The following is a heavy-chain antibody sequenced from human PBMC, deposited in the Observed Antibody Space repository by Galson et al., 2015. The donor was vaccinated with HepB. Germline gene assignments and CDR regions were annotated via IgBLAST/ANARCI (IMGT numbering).Heavy chain of an antibody. CDR3: AREGSDYSDDGWFDP. CDR1: GYSFSTHV. CDR2: INTHTGDP. D-gene: IGHD4-17*01. V-gene: IGHV7-4-1*02. J-gene: IGHJ5*02. Sequence: SVKVSCKASGYSFSTHVMNWVRQAPGQGPEWMGWINTHTGDPMYAQGFTGRFVFSFDTSVNTAYLQINDLKADDTAIYYCAREGSDYSDDGWFDPWGQGTLVTVSS.